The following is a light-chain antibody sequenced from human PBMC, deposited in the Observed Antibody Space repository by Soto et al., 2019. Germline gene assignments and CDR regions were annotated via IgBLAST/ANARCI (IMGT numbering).Light chain of an antibody. V-gene: IGLV2-8*01. CDR3: CSYAGGNTVV. CDR1: SSDVGAYNH. Sequence: QSALTQPPSASGSPGQSVTISCTGTSSDVGAYNHVSWYQQYPGEAPKLLIYEVIKRPSGVPDRFSGSKSGNTASLTGSGLQADDDADYYCCSYAGGNTVVFGGGTKLTVL. J-gene: IGLJ2*01. CDR2: EVI.